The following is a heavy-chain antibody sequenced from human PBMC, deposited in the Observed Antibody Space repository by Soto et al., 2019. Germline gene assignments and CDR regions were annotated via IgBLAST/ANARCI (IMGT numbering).Heavy chain of an antibody. CDR3: ARSGGVRGVKAYYFDY. J-gene: IGHJ4*02. CDR2: IYYSGST. CDR1: GGSISSYY. D-gene: IGHD3-10*01. V-gene: IGHV4-59*01. Sequence: PSETLSLTCTVSGGSISSYYWSWIRQPPGKGLEWIGYIYYSGSTNYNPSLKSRVTISVDTSKNQFSLKLSSVTAADTAVYYCARSGGVRGVKAYYFDYWRQGTLVTVSS.